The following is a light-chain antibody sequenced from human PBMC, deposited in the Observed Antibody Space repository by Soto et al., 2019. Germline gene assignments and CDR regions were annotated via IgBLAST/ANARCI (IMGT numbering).Light chain of an antibody. J-gene: IGLJ1*01. CDR3: KSYAGSNTYV. CDR1: KSDIGVYDF. CDR2: EVV. V-gene: IGLV2-8*01. Sequence: QSVLTQPPSASGSPGQSVTISCTGTKSDIGVYDFVSWYQHHPGKAPRLIIYEVVQRPSGVPDRFSGSKSGNTASLTVSGLQAADEVDYFCKSYAGSNTYVFGSGTKLTVL.